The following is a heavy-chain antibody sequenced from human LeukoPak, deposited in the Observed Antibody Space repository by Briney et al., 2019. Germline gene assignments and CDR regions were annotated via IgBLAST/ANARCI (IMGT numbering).Heavy chain of an antibody. J-gene: IGHJ3*01. CDR2: INHNGNVN. CDR1: GFTFSSYW. D-gene: IGHD1-26*01. V-gene: IGHV3-7*03. Sequence: GGSLRLSCAASGFTFSSYWMNWARQAPGKGLEWVASINHNGNVNYYVDSVKGRFTISRDNAKNSLYLQMSNLRAEDTAIYSCARAQLGAVLHAFDLWGQGTMVTVSS. CDR3: ARAQLGAVLHAFDL.